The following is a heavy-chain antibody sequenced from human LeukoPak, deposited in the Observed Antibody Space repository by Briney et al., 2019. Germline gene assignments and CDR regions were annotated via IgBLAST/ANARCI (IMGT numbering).Heavy chain of an antibody. J-gene: IGHJ5*02. V-gene: IGHV3-66*02. CDR2: IYSGGST. CDR3: ARDFTNYYDSSGLDP. Sequence: GGSLRLSCAASGFTVSSNYMSWVRQAPGKGLEWVSVIYSGGSTYYEDSVKGRFTISRDNSKNALYLQMNSLRGEDTAVYYCARDFTNYYDSSGLDPWGQGTLVTVSS. D-gene: IGHD3-22*01. CDR1: GFTVSSNY.